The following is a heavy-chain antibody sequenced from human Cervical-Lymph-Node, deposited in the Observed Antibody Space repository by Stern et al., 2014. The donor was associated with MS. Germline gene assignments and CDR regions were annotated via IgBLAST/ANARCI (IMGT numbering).Heavy chain of an antibody. Sequence: QLVKSGGGVIQPGGSLRLSCTASGFTVSRDYMTWVRQAPGKWLEWVSLITNVGSTFYTDSVKGRFTISRDDSKNTVYLHMTSLRAEDTAMYYCARDTSSPERSDWWGQGTLVTVSS. CDR2: ITNVGST. D-gene: IGHD1-1*01. J-gene: IGHJ4*02. CDR1: GFTVSRDY. V-gene: IGHV3-53*01. CDR3: ARDTSSPERSDW.